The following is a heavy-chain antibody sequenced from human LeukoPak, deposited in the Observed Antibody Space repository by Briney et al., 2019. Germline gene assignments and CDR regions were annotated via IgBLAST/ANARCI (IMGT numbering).Heavy chain of an antibody. V-gene: IGHV3-49*03. D-gene: IGHD5-12*01. Sequence: PGRSLRLSCTASGFTFGDYAMSWFRQAPGKGLEWVGFIRSKAYGGTTEYAASVKGRFTISRDDSKSIAYLQMNSLKTEDTAVYYCTRDFDGGYDNFDYWGQGTLVTVFS. J-gene: IGHJ4*02. CDR1: GFTFGDYA. CDR2: IRSKAYGGTT. CDR3: TRDFDGGYDNFDY.